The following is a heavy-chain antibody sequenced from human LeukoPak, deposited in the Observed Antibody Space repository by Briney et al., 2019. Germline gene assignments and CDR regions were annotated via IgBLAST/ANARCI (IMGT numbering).Heavy chain of an antibody. CDR2: IYYSGST. CDR1: GGSISSSSYY. D-gene: IGHD2-2*01. CDR3: ARAPGYCSSTSCYEVHWFDP. Sequence: SETLSLTCTVSGGSISSSSYYWGWIRQPPGKGLEWIGSIYYSGSTYYNPSLKSRVTISIDTSKNQFSLKLSSVTAADTAVYYCARAPGYCSSTSCYEVHWFDPWGQGTLVTVYS. V-gene: IGHV4-39*07. J-gene: IGHJ5*02.